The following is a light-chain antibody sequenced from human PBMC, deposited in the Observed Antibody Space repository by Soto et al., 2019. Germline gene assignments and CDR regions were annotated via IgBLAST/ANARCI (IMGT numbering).Light chain of an antibody. V-gene: IGKV3-15*01. CDR2: GAS. Sequence: EIVMTQSPATLSVSPGERATLSCRASQSVSSNLAWYQQKPGQAPRLLIYGASTRATGIPARFSGSGSGTEYTLTTSRLQSEDFAVYYCQQYNNWPQTFGQGNKVEIK. CDR3: QQYNNWPQT. CDR1: QSVSSN. J-gene: IGKJ1*01.